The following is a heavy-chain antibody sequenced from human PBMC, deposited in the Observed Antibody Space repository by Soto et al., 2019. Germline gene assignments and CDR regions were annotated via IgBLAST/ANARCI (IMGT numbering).Heavy chain of an antibody. D-gene: IGHD6-13*01. Sequence: ASVKVSCKTSGYTFITYEITGVRQAPGQGLEWMGWMNPRSGNTGYAKKFQGRVAMTRDTSINTAYMELTNLTSEDTAVYYCARGDSFTSSWYWFDSWGQGSLVTVSS. CDR1: GYTFITYE. CDR3: ARGDSFTSSWYWFDS. J-gene: IGHJ5*01. CDR2: MNPRSGNT. V-gene: IGHV1-8*01.